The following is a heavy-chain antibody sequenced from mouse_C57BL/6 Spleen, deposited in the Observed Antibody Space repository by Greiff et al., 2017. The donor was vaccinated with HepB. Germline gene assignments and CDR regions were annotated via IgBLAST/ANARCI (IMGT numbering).Heavy chain of an antibody. CDR2: IDPETGGT. D-gene: IGHD2-4*01. Sequence: VQLQQSGAELVRPGASVTLSCKASGYTFTDYEMHWVKQPPVHGLEWIGAIDPETGGTAYNQKFKGKAILTADKSSSTAYMELRSLTSEDSAVYYCTRGRLPHWYFDVWGTGTTVTVSS. CDR3: TRGRLPHWYFDV. J-gene: IGHJ1*03. V-gene: IGHV1-15*01. CDR1: GYTFTDYE.